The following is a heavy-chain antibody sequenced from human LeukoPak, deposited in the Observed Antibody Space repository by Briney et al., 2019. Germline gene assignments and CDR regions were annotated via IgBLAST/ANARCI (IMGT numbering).Heavy chain of an antibody. D-gene: IGHD5-12*01. CDR1: GGSFSGYY. V-gene: IGHV4-34*01. J-gene: IGHJ3*02. Sequence: SETLSLTCAVYGGSFSGYYWSWIRQPPGKGLEWIGEINHSGSTNYNPSLKGRVTMSVDTSKNQFSLKLSSVTAADTAVYYCARKRVATITRAFDIWGQGTMVTVSS. CDR2: INHSGST. CDR3: ARKRVATITRAFDI.